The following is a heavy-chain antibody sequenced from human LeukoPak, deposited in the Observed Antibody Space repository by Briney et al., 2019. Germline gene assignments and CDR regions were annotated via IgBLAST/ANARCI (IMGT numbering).Heavy chain of an antibody. CDR1: GLTFSDYY. V-gene: IGHV3-11*04. Sequence: GGSLRLSCAASGLTFSDYYMSWIRQAPGKGLEWVSYISSSGNTIYYADSVKGRFTISRDNAKNSLYLQMNSLRAEGTAVYYCARDAYYYDSSGYYVYWCQGTLVTVSS. CDR3: ARDAYYYDSSGYYVY. D-gene: IGHD3-22*01. CDR2: ISSSGNTI. J-gene: IGHJ4*02.